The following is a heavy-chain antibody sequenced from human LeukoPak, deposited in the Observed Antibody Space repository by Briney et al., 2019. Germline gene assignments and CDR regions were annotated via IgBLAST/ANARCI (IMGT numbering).Heavy chain of an antibody. CDR2: INHSGST. CDR3: ARGREGYYGSGSSFDY. CDR1: GGSFSGYF. J-gene: IGHJ4*02. V-gene: IGHV4-34*01. Sequence: SETLSLTCAVYGGSFSGYFWSWIRQPPGKGLEWIREINHSGSTNYNPSLKSRVTISVDTSKNQFSLKLSSVTAADTAVYYCARGREGYYGSGSSFDYWGKETLVTVSS. D-gene: IGHD3-10*01.